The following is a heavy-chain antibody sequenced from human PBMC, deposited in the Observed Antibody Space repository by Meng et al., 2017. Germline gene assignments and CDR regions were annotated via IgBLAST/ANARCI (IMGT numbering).Heavy chain of an antibody. V-gene: IGHV1-3*01. CDR2: INAGNGNT. Sequence: ASVKVSCKASGGTFSSYAISWVRQAPGQGLEWMGWINAGNGNTKYSQKFQGRVTITRDTSASTAYMELSSLRSEDTAVYYCARGGSSWSYFDYWGQGTLVTVSS. CDR1: GGTFSSYA. CDR3: ARGGSSWSYFDY. D-gene: IGHD6-13*01. J-gene: IGHJ4*02.